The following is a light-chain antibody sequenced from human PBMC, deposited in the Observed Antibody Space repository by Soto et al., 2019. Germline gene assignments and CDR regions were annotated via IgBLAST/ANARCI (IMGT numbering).Light chain of an antibody. CDR1: QSVSSSY. CDR2: GAS. CDR3: QQYGSSLLT. V-gene: IGKV3-20*01. J-gene: IGKJ4*01. Sequence: EIVLTQSPGTLSLSPGERATLSCRASQSVSSSYLAWYQQKPGQAPRLLIYGASSRATGIPDRFSGSGSGTDFILTISRLEPEDFAVYYCQQYGSSLLTFGGGTKVDIK.